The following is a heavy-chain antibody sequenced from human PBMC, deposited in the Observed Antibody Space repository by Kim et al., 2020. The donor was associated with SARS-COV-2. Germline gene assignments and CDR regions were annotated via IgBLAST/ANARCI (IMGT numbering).Heavy chain of an antibody. CDR2: ISSSSSTI. J-gene: IGHJ2*01. CDR1: GFTFSSYS. V-gene: IGHV3-48*04. CDR3: ARLYYDILTAKTDWYFDL. D-gene: IGHD3-9*01. Sequence: GGSLRLSCAASGFTFSSYSMNWVRQAPGKGLEWVSYISSSSSTIYYADSVKGRFTISRDNAKNSLYLQMNSLRAEDTAVYYCARLYYDILTAKTDWYFDLWGRGTLVTVSS.